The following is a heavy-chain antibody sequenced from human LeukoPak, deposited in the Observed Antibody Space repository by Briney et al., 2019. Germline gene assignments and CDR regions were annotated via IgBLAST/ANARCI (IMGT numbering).Heavy chain of an antibody. V-gene: IGHV4-34*01. D-gene: IGHD2-2*02. Sequence: SSETLSLTCAVYGGSFSGYYWSWVRQPPGKGREWIGEINHSGSTNYHPSLRSRVTISVNTSKNQYSLKLSSVTAADTAVYYCARGRGDIVVVPAAIRREAKSFHTKGKPRVSSPQNWFDPWGQGTLVTVSS. CDR2: INHSGST. CDR3: ARGRGDIVVVPAAIRREAKSFHTKGKPRVSSPQNWFDP. CDR1: GGSFSGYY. J-gene: IGHJ5*02.